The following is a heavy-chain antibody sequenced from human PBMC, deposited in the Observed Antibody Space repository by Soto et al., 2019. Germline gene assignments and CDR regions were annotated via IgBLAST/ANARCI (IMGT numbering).Heavy chain of an antibody. CDR3: ARVAGNTHYYYMDV. J-gene: IGHJ6*03. CDR1: GGPISSYL. V-gene: IGHV4-59*01. D-gene: IGHD6-13*01. Sequence: QVPLQESGPGLVRPSETLSLTCTVSGGPISSYLWSWIRQPPGKGLQWIGYVSYSGSPKYNLSLKSRVSISNTTSKSQFYLNRNSVTAADTAVYYCARVAGNTHYYYMDVWGKGTKVTVSS. CDR2: VSYSGSP.